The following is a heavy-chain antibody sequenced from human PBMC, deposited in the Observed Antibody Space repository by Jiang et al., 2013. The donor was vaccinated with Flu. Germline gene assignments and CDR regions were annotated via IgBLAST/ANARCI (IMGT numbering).Heavy chain of an antibody. J-gene: IGHJ6*02. Sequence: VESGAEVKKPGSSVKVSCKASGGTFSSYAISWVRQAPGQGLEWMGGIIPIFGTANYAQKFQGRVTITADESTSTAYMELSSLRSEDTAVYYCARDHVGMYSSGEYYYYGMDVWGQGTTVTVSS. CDR1: GGTFSSYA. CDR3: ARDHVGMYSSGEYYYYGMDV. CDR2: IIPIFGTA. V-gene: IGHV1-69*01. D-gene: IGHD6-19*01.